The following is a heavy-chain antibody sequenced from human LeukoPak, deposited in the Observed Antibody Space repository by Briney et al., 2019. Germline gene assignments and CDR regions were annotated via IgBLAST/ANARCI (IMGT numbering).Heavy chain of an antibody. Sequence: PSETLSLTCTVSGGSISSSSYYWGWIRQPPGKGLEWIGSIYYSGSTYYNPSLKSRVTISVDTSKNQFSLKLSSVTAADTAVYYCARQYYDFWSGYKGYFDYWGQGTLVTVSS. CDR3: ARQYYDFWSGYKGYFDY. D-gene: IGHD3-3*01. V-gene: IGHV4-39*01. CDR1: GGSISSSSYY. J-gene: IGHJ4*02. CDR2: IYYSGST.